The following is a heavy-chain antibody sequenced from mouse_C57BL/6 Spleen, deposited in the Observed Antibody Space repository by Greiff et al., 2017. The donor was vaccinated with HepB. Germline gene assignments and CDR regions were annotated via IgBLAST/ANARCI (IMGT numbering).Heavy chain of an antibody. CDR2: IHPNSGST. D-gene: IGHD2-2*01. CDR1: GYTFTSYW. Sequence: QVQLQQPGAEPVKPGASVKLSCKASGYTFTSYWMHWVKQRPGQGLEWIGMIHPNSGSTNYNEKFKSKATLTVDKSSSTAYMQLSSLTSEDSAVYYCARQPRSTMVTTGFAYWGQGTLVTVSA. CDR3: ARQPRSTMVTTGFAY. V-gene: IGHV1-64*01. J-gene: IGHJ3*01.